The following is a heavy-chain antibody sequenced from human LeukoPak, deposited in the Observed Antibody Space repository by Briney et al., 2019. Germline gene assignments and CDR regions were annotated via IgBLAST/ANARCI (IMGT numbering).Heavy chain of an antibody. CDR1: GGSISSYY. J-gene: IGHJ4*02. CDR3: ARGHGGERTL. V-gene: IGHV4-59*01. D-gene: IGHD3-16*01. Sequence: SETLSLTCTVSGGSISSYYWSWIRQPPGQGLEWIGYIYYSGSTNYNPSLKSRVTISVDTSKNQFSLKLSSVTAADTAVYYCARGHGGERTLWGQGTLVTVSS. CDR2: IYYSGST.